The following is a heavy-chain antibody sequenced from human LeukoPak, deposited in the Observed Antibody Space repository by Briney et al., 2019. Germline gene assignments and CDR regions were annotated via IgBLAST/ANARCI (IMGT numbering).Heavy chain of an antibody. D-gene: IGHD3-22*01. CDR2: IYPGDSDP. Sequence: GESLKISCKGSGYSFTSYWIGWVRQMPGKGLEWMGLIYPGDSDPRYSPSFQGQVTISADKSISTAYLQWSSLKASDTAMYYCARLSDYDSSGYNGYFDYWGQGTLVTVSS. CDR3: ARLSDYDSSGYNGYFDY. CDR1: GYSFTSYW. J-gene: IGHJ4*02. V-gene: IGHV5-51*01.